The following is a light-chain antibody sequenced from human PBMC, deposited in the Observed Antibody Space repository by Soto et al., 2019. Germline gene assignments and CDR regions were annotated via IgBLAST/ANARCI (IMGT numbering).Light chain of an antibody. CDR2: EVL. Sequence: DIVMTQTRLSLSVTPGQPASISCKSSQSLLHSDGKTHLYWYLQKAGQPPQLLIDEVLHRFSGVSDRFGGSESATEFTLKISRVEAEVVGVYYCMQSIQLPLTFGGGTKVEIK. CDR3: MQSIQLPLT. CDR1: QSLLHSDGKTH. J-gene: IGKJ4*01. V-gene: IGKV2D-29*01.